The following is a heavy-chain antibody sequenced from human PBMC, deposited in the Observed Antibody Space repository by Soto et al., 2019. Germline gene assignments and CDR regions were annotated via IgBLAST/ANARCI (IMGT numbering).Heavy chain of an antibody. CDR3: ASSQGSSTSLEIYFYYYYGMDV. D-gene: IGHD2-2*01. J-gene: IGHJ6*02. Sequence: QVQLVQSGAEVKKPGSSVKVSCKASGGTFSSYAISWVRQGPGQGLEWMGGMIPISGTANYAQKLQGRVTITADESTSTAYMELSSLRSEDTAVYYCASSQGSSTSLEIYFYYYYGMDVWGQGTTVTVSS. V-gene: IGHV1-69*01. CDR1: GGTFSSYA. CDR2: MIPISGTA.